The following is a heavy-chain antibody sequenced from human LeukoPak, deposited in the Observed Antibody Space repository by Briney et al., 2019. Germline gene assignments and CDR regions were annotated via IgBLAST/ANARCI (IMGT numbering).Heavy chain of an antibody. V-gene: IGHV4-61*02. CDR2: IYTSGST. Sequence: SQTLSLTCTVSGGSISSGSYYWSWIRQPAGKGLEWIGRIYTSGSTNYNPSLKSRVTISVDTSKNQFSLKLSSVTAADTAVYYCARDHYYDSSGYYWDAFDIWGQGTMVTVSS. D-gene: IGHD3-22*01. J-gene: IGHJ3*02. CDR3: ARDHYYDSSGYYWDAFDI. CDR1: GGSISSGSYY.